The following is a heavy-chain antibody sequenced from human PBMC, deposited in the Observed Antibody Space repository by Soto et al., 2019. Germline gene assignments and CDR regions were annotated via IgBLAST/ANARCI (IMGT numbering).Heavy chain of an antibody. CDR1: GGSISSGDYY. CDR2: IYYSGST. Sequence: ASETLSLTCTVSGGSISSGDYYWSWIRQPPGKGLEWIGYIYYSGSTYYNPSLKSRVTISVDTSKNQFSLKLSSVTAADTAVYYCARGPGNGYNALFLDYWGQGTLVTVSS. V-gene: IGHV4-30-4*01. CDR3: ARGPGNGYNALFLDY. D-gene: IGHD5-12*01. J-gene: IGHJ4*02.